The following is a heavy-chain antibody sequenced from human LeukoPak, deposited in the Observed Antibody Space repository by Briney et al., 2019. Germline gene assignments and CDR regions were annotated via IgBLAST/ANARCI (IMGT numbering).Heavy chain of an antibody. V-gene: IGHV3-21*01. CDR1: GFTFSSYS. CDR3: ARDHTLFDFWSDGGYFDY. D-gene: IGHD3-3*01. CDR2: ISSSSSYI. J-gene: IGHJ4*02. Sequence: GGSLRLSCAASGFTFSSYSMNWVRQAPGKGLEWVSSISSSSSYIYYADSVKGRFTISRDNAKNSLYLQMNSLRDEDTAVYYCARDHTLFDFWSDGGYFDYWGQGTLVTVSS.